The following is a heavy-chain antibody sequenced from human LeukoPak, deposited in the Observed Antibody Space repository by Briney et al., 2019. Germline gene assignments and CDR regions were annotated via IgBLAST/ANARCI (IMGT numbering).Heavy chain of an antibody. J-gene: IGHJ6*04. CDR1: GFTFSFYW. D-gene: IGHD3-10*02. CDR2: IKHDGSEK. Sequence: PGGSLRLSCAASGFTFSFYWMTWVRQAPGKGLEWVANIKHDGSEKYYVDSLKGRMTISIDNAKNSVYLRMNSLRAEDTAVYYCAELGITMIGGVWGKGTTVTISS. V-gene: IGHV3-7*01. CDR3: AELGITMIGGV.